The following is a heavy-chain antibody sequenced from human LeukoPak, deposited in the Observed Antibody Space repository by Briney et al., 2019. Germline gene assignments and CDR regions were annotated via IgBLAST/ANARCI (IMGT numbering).Heavy chain of an antibody. CDR2: IIIVSTYR. Sequence: GGSLRLSCTPSGFTFNSYTMNWVRQAPGKGLEWVSSIIIVSTYRYYADSVKGRFTISRDNAENSLFLQMDSLRAEDTALYYCARDSERRDGFSLYFFDYWGRGTPVTVSS. CDR3: ARDSERRDGFSLYFFDY. J-gene: IGHJ4*02. CDR1: GFTFNSYT. V-gene: IGHV3-21*01. D-gene: IGHD5-24*01.